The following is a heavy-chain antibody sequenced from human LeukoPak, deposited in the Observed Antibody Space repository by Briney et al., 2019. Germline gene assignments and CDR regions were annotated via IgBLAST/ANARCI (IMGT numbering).Heavy chain of an antibody. J-gene: IGHJ2*01. CDR2: TYYRSRWFN. D-gene: IGHD3-22*01. CDR3: ARGPSSGSWYFDL. CDR1: GDTVSRNTAT. Sequence: SQTLSLTCGISGDTVSRNTATWNWIRQSPSRGLEWLGRTYYRSRWFNDNSESVKSRIIITPDTSKNHFSLQLHSVTPEDTAVYYCARGPSSGSWYFDLWGRGTLVIVSS. V-gene: IGHV6-1*01.